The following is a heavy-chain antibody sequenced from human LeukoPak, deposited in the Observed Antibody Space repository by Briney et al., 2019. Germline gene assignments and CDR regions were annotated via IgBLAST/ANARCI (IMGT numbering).Heavy chain of an antibody. CDR2: INSDGSST. V-gene: IGHV3-74*01. D-gene: IGHD2-2*01. CDR1: GFTFSSYW. J-gene: IGHJ4*02. CDR3: ARGYCSSTSCSLVDY. Sequence: GGSLRLSCAASGFTFSSYWMHWVRQAPGKGLVWVSRINSDGSSTSYADSVKGRFTISRDNAENTLYLQMNSLRAEDTAVYYCARGYCSSTSCSLVDYWGQGTLVTVSS.